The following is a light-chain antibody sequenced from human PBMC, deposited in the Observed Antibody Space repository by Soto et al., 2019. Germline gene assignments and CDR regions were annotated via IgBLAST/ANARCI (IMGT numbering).Light chain of an antibody. CDR2: RNN. CDR1: SSNIGSNY. J-gene: IGLJ2*01. V-gene: IGLV1-47*01. Sequence: QSVLTQPPSASGTPGQRVTISCSGSSSNIGSNYVYWYQQVPGTAPKLLIHRNNQRPSGVPDRFSGSKSGTSASLAISGLRSEDEADYHCAAWDDSLSGPVFGGGTTLTVL. CDR3: AAWDDSLSGPV.